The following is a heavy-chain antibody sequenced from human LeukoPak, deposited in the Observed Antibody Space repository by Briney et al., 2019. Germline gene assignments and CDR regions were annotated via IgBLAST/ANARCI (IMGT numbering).Heavy chain of an antibody. Sequence: SETLSLTCAVYGGSFSGYYWSWIRQPPGKGLEWIGEINHSGSTNHNPSLKSRVTISVDTSKNQFSLKLSSVTAADTAVYYFARMGYYDYVWGSYRYHFDYWGQGTLVTVSS. J-gene: IGHJ4*02. D-gene: IGHD3-16*02. CDR3: ARMGYYDYVWGSYRYHFDY. CDR1: GGSFSGYY. V-gene: IGHV4-34*01. CDR2: INHSGST.